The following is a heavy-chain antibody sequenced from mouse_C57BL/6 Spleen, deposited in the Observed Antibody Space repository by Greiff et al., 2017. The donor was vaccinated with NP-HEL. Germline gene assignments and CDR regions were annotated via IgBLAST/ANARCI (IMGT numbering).Heavy chain of an antibody. CDR2: FYPGSGSI. V-gene: IGHV1-62-2*01. CDR3: ARHEDGSSWFAY. Sequence: QVQLKESGAELVKPGASVKLSCKASGYTFTEYTIHWVKQRSGQGLEWIGWFYPGSGSIKYNEKFKDKATLTADKSSSTVYMELSRVTSEDSAVYFGARHEDGSSWFAYWGQGTLVTVSA. CDR1: GYTFTEYT. J-gene: IGHJ3*01. D-gene: IGHD1-1*02.